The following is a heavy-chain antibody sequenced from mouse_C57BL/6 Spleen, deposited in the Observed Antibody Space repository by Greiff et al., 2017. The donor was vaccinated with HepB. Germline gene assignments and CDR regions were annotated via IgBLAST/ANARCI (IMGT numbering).Heavy chain of an antibody. J-gene: IGHJ1*03. V-gene: IGHV5-17*01. CDR3: ARGVYYYGSSYGYFDV. Sequence: EVQRVESGGGLVKPGGSLKLSCAASGFTFSDYGMHWVRQAPEKGLEWVAYISSGSSTIYYADTVKGRFTISRDNAKNTLFLQMTSLRSEDTAMYYCARGVYYYGSSYGYFDVWGTGTTVTVSS. CDR1: GFTFSDYG. CDR2: ISSGSSTI. D-gene: IGHD1-1*01.